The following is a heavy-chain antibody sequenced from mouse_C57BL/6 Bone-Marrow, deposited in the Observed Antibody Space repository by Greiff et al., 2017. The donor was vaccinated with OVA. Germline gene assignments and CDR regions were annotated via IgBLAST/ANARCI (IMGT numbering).Heavy chain of an antibody. Sequence: QVQLQQPGAELVKPGASVKLSCKASGYTFTSYSIHWLKQRPGQGLEWIGEIDPSDSYTNYNQKFKGKATLTVDTSSSTAYMQLSSLTSEDSAVYYCARAVGVFAYWGQGTLVTVSA. V-gene: IGHV1-50*01. CDR1: GYTFTSYS. J-gene: IGHJ3*01. CDR2: IDPSDSYT. CDR3: ARAVGVFAY.